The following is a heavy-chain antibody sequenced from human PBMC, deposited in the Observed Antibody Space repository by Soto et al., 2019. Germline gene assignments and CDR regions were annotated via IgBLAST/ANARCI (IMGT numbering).Heavy chain of an antibody. D-gene: IGHD4-17*01. Sequence: QVQLQESGPGLVKPSGTLSLTCAVSGGSISSSNWWSWVRQPPGKGLEWIGEIYHSGSTNYNPSLKSRVTLAVNRSKYPFSLRLGSVTAADTAVYSCARSTRSGTTFDYWGQGTLVTVSS. J-gene: IGHJ4*02. CDR2: IYHSGST. CDR1: GGSISSSNW. V-gene: IGHV4-4*02. CDR3: ARSTRSGTTFDY.